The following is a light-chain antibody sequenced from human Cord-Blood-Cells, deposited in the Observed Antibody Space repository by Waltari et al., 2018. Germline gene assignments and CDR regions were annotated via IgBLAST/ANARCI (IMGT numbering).Light chain of an antibody. CDR2: KAY. V-gene: IGKV1-5*03. Sequence: DIQMTQSPSTLSASVGDRVTNTCRASQSISSWLAWYQQKPGEAPKLLNYKAYSLENGVQSRFSGSGSGTEFTLTISSLQPDDFSTDYCQQYNSYSTYTFGQGTKLEIK. CDR1: QSISSW. J-gene: IGKJ2*01. CDR3: QQYNSYSTYT.